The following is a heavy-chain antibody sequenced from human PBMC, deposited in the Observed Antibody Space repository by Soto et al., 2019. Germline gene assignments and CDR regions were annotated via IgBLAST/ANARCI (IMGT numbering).Heavy chain of an antibody. CDR1: GFTFSDSV. CDR2: MSGDGRT. CDR3: AKDSVQKATFDY. V-gene: IGHV3-23*01. D-gene: IGHD1-1*01. J-gene: IGHJ4*02. Sequence: GGSLRLSCVGSGFTFSDSVMAWVRQAPGKGLEWLSVMSGDGRTRYALSVTGRFTISRDNSKNTLYLQMNSLRSEDTALYYCAKDSVQKATFDYWGQGTLVTVSS.